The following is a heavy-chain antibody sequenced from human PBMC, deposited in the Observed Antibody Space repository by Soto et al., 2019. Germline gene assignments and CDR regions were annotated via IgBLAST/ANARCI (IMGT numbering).Heavy chain of an antibody. Sequence: ASVKVSFKVSGYTLTELSMHWVRQAPGKGLEWMGGFDPEDGETIYAQKFQGRVTMTEDTSTDTAYMELSSLRSEDTAVYYCATVKVHCSGGSCYWHFFDYWGQGTLVTVSS. CDR1: GYTLTELS. D-gene: IGHD2-15*01. J-gene: IGHJ4*02. CDR3: ATVKVHCSGGSCYWHFFDY. V-gene: IGHV1-24*01. CDR2: FDPEDGET.